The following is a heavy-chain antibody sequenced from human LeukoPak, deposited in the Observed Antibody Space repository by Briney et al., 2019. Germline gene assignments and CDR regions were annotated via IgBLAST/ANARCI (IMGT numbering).Heavy chain of an antibody. CDR2: TYYRSKWYN. D-gene: IGHD6-19*01. CDR1: GDSVSSNSAA. Sequence: SQTLSLTFAISGDSVSSNSAAWNWIRQSPSRGLEWLGRTYYRSKWYNDYAVSVKSRITINPDTSKNQFSLQLNSVTPEDTAVYYCAGEGAVAGINWFDPWGQGTLVTVSS. V-gene: IGHV6-1*01. J-gene: IGHJ5*02. CDR3: AGEGAVAGINWFDP.